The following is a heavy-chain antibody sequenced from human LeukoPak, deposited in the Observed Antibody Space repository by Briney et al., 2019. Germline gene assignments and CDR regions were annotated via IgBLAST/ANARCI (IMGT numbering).Heavy chain of an antibody. Sequence: SETLSLTCAVYGGSFSGYYWSWIRQPPGKGLEWIGEINHSGSTNYNPSLKSRVTISVDTSKNQFSLKLSSVTAADTAVYYCARVGSYYVYYYYGMDVWGQGTTVTVSS. D-gene: IGHD1-26*01. CDR3: ARVGSYYVYYYYGMDV. CDR2: INHSGST. J-gene: IGHJ6*02. CDR1: GGSFSGYY. V-gene: IGHV4-34*01.